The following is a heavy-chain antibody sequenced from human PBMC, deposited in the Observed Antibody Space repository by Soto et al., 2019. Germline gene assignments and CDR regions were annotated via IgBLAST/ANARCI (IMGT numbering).Heavy chain of an antibody. J-gene: IGHJ4*02. D-gene: IGHD3-10*01. CDR2: IYTSGST. CDR3: ARGGIQLSYAFDH. CDR1: CTSVSNYY. Sequence: PSETLSLTCSVSCTSVSNYYWSWIRQPAGKGLEHIGRIYTSGSTSYNPSLKSRVTMSMDTSQTQIYLNLTSVTAADTAVYYCARGGIQLSYAFDHWGKGILVTVSS. V-gene: IGHV4-4*07.